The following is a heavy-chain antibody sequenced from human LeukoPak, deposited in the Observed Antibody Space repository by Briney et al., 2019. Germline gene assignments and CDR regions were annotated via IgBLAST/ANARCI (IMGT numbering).Heavy chain of an antibody. J-gene: IGHJ6*02. Sequence: SQTLSLTCTVSGGSISSGGYYWSWIRQHPGKGLEWIGYIYYSGSTYYNPSLKSRVTISVDTSKNQFSLKLSSVTAADTAVYYCARAPYHDFWSGSCMDVWGQGTTVTVSS. CDR3: ARAPYHDFWSGSCMDV. CDR2: IYYSGST. D-gene: IGHD3-3*01. V-gene: IGHV4-31*03. CDR1: GGSISSGGYY.